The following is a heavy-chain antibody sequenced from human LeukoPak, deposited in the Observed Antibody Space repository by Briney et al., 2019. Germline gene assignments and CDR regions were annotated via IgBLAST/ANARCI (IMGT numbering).Heavy chain of an antibody. CDR2: ISAYNGNT. D-gene: IGHD3-16*02. V-gene: IGHV1-18*01. CDR3: ARDAQYYDYVWGSYRPPAEYFQH. Sequence: GASVKVSCKASGYTFTSYGISWVRQAPGQGLEWMGWISAYNGNTNYAQKLQGRVTMTTDTSTSTAYMELRSLRSDDTAVYYCARDAQYYDYVWGSYRPPAEYFQHWGQGTLVTVSS. J-gene: IGHJ1*01. CDR1: GYTFTSYG.